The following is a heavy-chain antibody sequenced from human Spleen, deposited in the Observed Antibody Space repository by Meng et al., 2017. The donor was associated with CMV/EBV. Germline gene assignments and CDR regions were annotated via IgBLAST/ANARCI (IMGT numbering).Heavy chain of an antibody. J-gene: IGHJ6*02. V-gene: IGHV3-74*01. Sequence: GGSLRLSCAASGFNFSSYWMHWVRQAPGKGLVWVSRINSDGRTTSYVDSVKGRFTISRDNSKNMVSLQMNSLTTEDTAVYSCAREDGQRFTIVGVVPYGMDVWGQGTTVTVSS. D-gene: IGHD3-3*01. CDR1: GFNFSSYW. CDR3: AREDGQRFTIVGVVPYGMDV. CDR2: INSDGRTT.